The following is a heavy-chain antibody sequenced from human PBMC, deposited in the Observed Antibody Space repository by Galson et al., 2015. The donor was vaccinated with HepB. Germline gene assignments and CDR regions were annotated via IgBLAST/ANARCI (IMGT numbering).Heavy chain of an antibody. CDR3: AREKGYSSGVDYYYYMDV. CDR2: IYTSGST. J-gene: IGHJ6*03. CDR1: GGSISSGSYY. D-gene: IGHD6-19*01. Sequence: TLSLTCTVSGGSISSGSYYWSWIRQPAGKGLEWIGRIYTSGSTNYNPSLKSRVTMSVDTSKNQFSLKLSSVTAADTAVYYCAREKGYSSGVDYYYYMDVWGKGTTVTVSS. V-gene: IGHV4-61*02.